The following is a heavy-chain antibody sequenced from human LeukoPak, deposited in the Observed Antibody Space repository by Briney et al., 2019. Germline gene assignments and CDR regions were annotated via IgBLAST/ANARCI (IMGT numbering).Heavy chain of an antibody. CDR3: ARVGRGKTYYDILTGHDAFDI. Sequence: PSETLSLTCTVSGDSISSNSYYWGWIRQPPGKGLEWIGSIYYSGSTYYNPSLKSRVTISVDTSKNQFFLKLNSVTAADTAVYYCARVGRGKTYYDILTGHDAFDIWGHGTLVTVSS. D-gene: IGHD3-9*01. J-gene: IGHJ3*02. V-gene: IGHV4-39*07. CDR2: IYYSGST. CDR1: GDSISSNSYY.